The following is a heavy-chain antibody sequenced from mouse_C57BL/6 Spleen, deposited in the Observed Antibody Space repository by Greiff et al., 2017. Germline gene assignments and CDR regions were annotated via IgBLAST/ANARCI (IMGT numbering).Heavy chain of an antibody. D-gene: IGHD2-4*01. Sequence: EVQLQQSVAELVRPGASVKLSCTASGFNIKNTYMHWVKQRPEQGLEWIGRIDPANGNTKYAPKFQGKATITADTSSNTAYLQLSSLTSEDTAIYYSARSTMITTGPYWYFDVWGTGTTVTVSS. CDR3: ARSTMITTGPYWYFDV. CDR2: IDPANGNT. CDR1: GFNIKNTY. V-gene: IGHV14-3*01. J-gene: IGHJ1*03.